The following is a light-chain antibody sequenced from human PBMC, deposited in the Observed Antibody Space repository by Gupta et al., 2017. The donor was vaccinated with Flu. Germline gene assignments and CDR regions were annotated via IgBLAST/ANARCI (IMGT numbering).Light chain of an antibody. CDR1: SSDVGAYNR. J-gene: IGLJ2*01. V-gene: IGLV2-18*02. CDR2: EVS. CDR3: SSYTRSSTVV. Sequence: SVTISGTGTSSDVGAYNRVSWYQQPPGTAPKLMIYEVSNRPSGVPDRFSGSKSGNTASLTISGLQAEDEADYYCSSYTRSSTVVFGGGTKLTVL.